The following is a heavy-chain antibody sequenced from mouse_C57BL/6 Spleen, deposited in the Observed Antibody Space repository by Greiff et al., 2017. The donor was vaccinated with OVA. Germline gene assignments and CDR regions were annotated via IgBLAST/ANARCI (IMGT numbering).Heavy chain of an antibody. Sequence: EVKLVESGGGLVKPGGSLKLSCAASGFTFSDYGMHWVRQAPEKGLEWVAYISSGSSTIYYADTVKGRFTISRDNAKNTLFLQMTSLRSEDTAMYYCARRDGEGCADWGQGTLVTVSA. CDR3: ARRDGEGCAD. D-gene: IGHD2-3*01. J-gene: IGHJ3*01. CDR2: ISSGSSTI. CDR1: GFTFSDYG. V-gene: IGHV5-17*01.